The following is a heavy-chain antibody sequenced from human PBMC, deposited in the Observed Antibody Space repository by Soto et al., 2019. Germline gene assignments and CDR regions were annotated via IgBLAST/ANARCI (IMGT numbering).Heavy chain of an antibody. J-gene: IGHJ6*02. CDR2: ISYDGSNK. CDR1: GFTFSSYA. Sequence: GGSLRLSCAASGFTFSSYAMHWVRQAPGKGLEWVAVISYDGSNKYYADSVKGRFTISRDNSKNTLYLQMNSLRAEDTAVYYCARARGDFWSGYYQAPKYYYYYGMDVWGQGTTVTVSS. CDR3: ARARGDFWSGYYQAPKYYYYYGMDV. D-gene: IGHD3-3*01. V-gene: IGHV3-30-3*01.